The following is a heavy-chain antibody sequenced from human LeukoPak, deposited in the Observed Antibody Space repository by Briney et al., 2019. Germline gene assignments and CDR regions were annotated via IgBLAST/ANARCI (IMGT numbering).Heavy chain of an antibody. V-gene: IGHV4-59*08. CDR2: VYYSGST. Sequence: SEAPSLTCTVSGGSISTYYWSWIRQPPGKGLHWIGYVYYSGSTNYNPSLKSRVTISADTSKNQFSLRLSSVTAADTAMYYCAKSSWSLFDPWGQGTLVTVSS. J-gene: IGHJ5*02. CDR3: AKSSWSLFDP. D-gene: IGHD3-10*01. CDR1: GGSISTYY.